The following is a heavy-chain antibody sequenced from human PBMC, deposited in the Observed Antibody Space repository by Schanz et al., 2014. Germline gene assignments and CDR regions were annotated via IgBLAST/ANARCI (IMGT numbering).Heavy chain of an antibody. V-gene: IGHV3-23*01. CDR3: VSAYGEFLDH. D-gene: IGHD4-17*01. Sequence: EVQLLESGGGLVQPGGSLRLSCAASGFTFSSYAMSWVRQAPGKGLEWVSAISGSGGSTYYADSVKGRFIISRDNSKNNSKNTLYVQMNSLRAEDTAMYYCVSAYGEFLDHWGQGTLVTVSS. CDR1: GFTFSSYA. CDR2: ISGSGGST. J-gene: IGHJ4*02.